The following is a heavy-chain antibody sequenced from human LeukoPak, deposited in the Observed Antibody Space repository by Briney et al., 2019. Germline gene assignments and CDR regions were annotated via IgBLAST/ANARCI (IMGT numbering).Heavy chain of an antibody. CDR2: IKLDGSEK. Sequence: GGSLRLSCATSGFTFSSNWMSWVRQAPGKGLEWVANIKLDGSEKNYVDSVKGRFTISRDNTKNSLYLQMNSLRAEDTAVYYCATPLDYYDTSGYHQGGDWGQGTLVTVSS. J-gene: IGHJ4*02. V-gene: IGHV3-7*03. CDR1: GFTFSSNW. CDR3: ATPLDYYDTSGYHQGGD. D-gene: IGHD3-22*01.